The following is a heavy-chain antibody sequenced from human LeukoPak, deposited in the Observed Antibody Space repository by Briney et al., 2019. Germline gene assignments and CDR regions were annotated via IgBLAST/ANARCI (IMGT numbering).Heavy chain of an antibody. J-gene: IGHJ4*02. CDR1: GYTFTSYD. CDR2: MNPNSGNT. D-gene: IGHD3-10*01. CDR3: ARRVLLWFGELLQFDY. Sequence: VASVKVSCKASGYTFTSYDINWVGQATGQGLEWMGWMNPNSGNTGYAQKFQGRVTMTRNTSISTAYMELSSLRSEDTAVYYCARRVLLWFGELLQFDYWGQGTLVTVSS. V-gene: IGHV1-8*01.